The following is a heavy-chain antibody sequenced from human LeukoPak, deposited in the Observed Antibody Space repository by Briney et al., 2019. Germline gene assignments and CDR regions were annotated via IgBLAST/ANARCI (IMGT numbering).Heavy chain of an antibody. CDR1: GGSFSSYY. CDR2: IDHSGST. V-gene: IGHV4-59*12. Sequence: SETLSLTCTVSGGSFSSYYWTWIRQPPGKGLEWIGYIDHSGSTNYNPSLKSRVTISVDTSNNHFSLKLSSVTAADTAVYYCARLDISTTWYAFDYWGQGTLVTVSS. D-gene: IGHD5-12*01. CDR3: ARLDISTTWYAFDY. J-gene: IGHJ4*02.